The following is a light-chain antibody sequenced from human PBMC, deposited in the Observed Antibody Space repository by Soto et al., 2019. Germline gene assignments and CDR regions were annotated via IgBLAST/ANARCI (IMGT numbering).Light chain of an antibody. CDR1: QSISGT. CDR2: DAS. J-gene: IGKJ4*01. V-gene: IGKV3D-15*01. Sequence: IVMTQSPATLSVSPGGRATLSCRASQSISGTLAWYQQKPGQAPRLLIYDASYRAPGIPARFSGSGSGTEFTLTISSLQSEDFAVYYCQQYNNWPVTFGGGTKVEIX. CDR3: QQYNNWPVT.